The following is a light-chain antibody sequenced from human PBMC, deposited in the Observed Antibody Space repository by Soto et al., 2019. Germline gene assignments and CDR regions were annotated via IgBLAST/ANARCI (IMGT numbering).Light chain of an antibody. V-gene: IGKV3-15*01. CDR3: QQYTKLRT. CDR2: GAS. J-gene: IGKJ1*01. Sequence: DIVLPQSPAPLSASPGERATLSCRASQSVSSNLAWYQQKPGQAPRLLIYGASTRATGVPARISGSGSGTEFTLTITSMQSEDFAVYYCQQYTKLRTFGQGTKVDNK. CDR1: QSVSSN.